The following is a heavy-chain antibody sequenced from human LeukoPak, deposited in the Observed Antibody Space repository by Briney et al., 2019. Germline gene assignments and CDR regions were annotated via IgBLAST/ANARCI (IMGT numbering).Heavy chain of an antibody. D-gene: IGHD2-2*01. V-gene: IGHV4-39*07. CDR3: ATEVGYCSSTSCRSYNWFDP. CDR2: IYYSGNT. J-gene: IGHJ5*02. Sequence: PSETLSLTCTVSGVSISSSNSYWGWIRQPPGKGLEWIGSIYYSGNTYYNASLKSRVTISVDTSKNQFSLKLSSVTAADTAVYYCATEVGYCSSTSCRSYNWFDPWGQGTLVTVSS. CDR1: GVSISSSNSY.